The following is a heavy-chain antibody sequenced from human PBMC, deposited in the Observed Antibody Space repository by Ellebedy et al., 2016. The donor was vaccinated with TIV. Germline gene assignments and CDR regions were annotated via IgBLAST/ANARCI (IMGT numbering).Heavy chain of an antibody. J-gene: IGHJ4*02. CDR3: ARAGQQWLVLYYFDY. CDR2: IIPIFGTA. D-gene: IGHD6-19*01. CDR1: GYTFTGYY. V-gene: IGHV1-69*13. Sequence: ASVKVSCKASGYTFTGYYMHWVRQAPGQGLEWMGGIIPIFGTANYAQKFQGRVTITADESTSTAYMELSSLRSEDTAVYYCARAGQQWLVLYYFDYWGQGTLVTVSS.